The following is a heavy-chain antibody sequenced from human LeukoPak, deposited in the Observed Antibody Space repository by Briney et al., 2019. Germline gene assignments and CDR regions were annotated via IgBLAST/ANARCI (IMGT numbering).Heavy chain of an antibody. CDR3: TTESLDYGDYVFDY. J-gene: IGHJ4*02. D-gene: IGHD4-17*01. CDR1: GFTFSNAW. CDR2: IKRKTDGGTT. V-gene: IGHV3-15*01. Sequence: GGSLRLSCAASGFTFSNAWMSWVRQAPGKGLEWVGRIKRKTDGGTTNYAAPVKGRFTISRDDSKNTLYLQMNSLKTEDTAVYYCTTESLDYGDYVFDYWGQGTLVTVSS.